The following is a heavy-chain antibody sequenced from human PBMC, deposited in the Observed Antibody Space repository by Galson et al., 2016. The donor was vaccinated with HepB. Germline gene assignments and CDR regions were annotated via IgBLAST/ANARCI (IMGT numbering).Heavy chain of an antibody. J-gene: IGHJ3*01. V-gene: IGHV4-61*01. Sequence: SETLSLTCTVSGGSVTSGPYYWHWIRQSPGKGLEYIGYMYYSGSPNYNPSLKSRVTISQDTSKNQFSLNLTSVTAADTAVYYCARSSAAGTDPFDFWGRGTMVTAS. D-gene: IGHD6-13*01. CDR1: GGSVTSGPYY. CDR2: MYYSGSP. CDR3: ARSSAAGTDPFDF.